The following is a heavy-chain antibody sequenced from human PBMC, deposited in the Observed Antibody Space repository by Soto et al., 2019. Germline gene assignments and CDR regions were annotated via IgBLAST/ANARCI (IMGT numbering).Heavy chain of an antibody. V-gene: IGHV4-59*01. Sequence: SETLSLTCTVSGGSISSYYWSWIRQPPGKGLEWIGYIYYSGSTNYNPSLKSRVTISVDTSKNQFSLKLSSVTAADTAVYYCARGVYSGYDYDYWGQGTLVTVSS. CDR2: IYYSGST. D-gene: IGHD5-12*01. J-gene: IGHJ4*02. CDR3: ARGVYSGYDYDY. CDR1: GGSISSYY.